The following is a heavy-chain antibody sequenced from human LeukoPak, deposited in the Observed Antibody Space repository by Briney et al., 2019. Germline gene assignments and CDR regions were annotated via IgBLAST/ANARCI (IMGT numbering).Heavy chain of an antibody. Sequence: GGSLRLSCAASGFTFSSYSMNWVRQAPGKGLDWVSSISSSSSYIYYADSVKGRFTISRDNAKNSLYLQMNSLRAEDTAVYYCAITLRLSDAFDIWGQGTMVTVSS. CDR3: AITLRLSDAFDI. D-gene: IGHD6-19*01. CDR2: ISSSSSYI. J-gene: IGHJ3*02. V-gene: IGHV3-21*01. CDR1: GFTFSSYS.